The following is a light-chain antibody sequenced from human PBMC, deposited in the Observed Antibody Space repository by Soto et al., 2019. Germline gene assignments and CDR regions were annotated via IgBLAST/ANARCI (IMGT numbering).Light chain of an antibody. V-gene: IGKV3-15*01. CDR2: GAY. J-gene: IGKJ1*01. Sequence: EIVMTQSPATLSVSPGERATLSCRASQSVNIHLAWYQQKPGQAPRLLIYGAYTRATGIPARFSGSGSGTDFTLTISSLQSEDFAVYYCQHYNYWPPKTFGQGTKVDIK. CDR3: QHYNYWPPKT. CDR1: QSVNIH.